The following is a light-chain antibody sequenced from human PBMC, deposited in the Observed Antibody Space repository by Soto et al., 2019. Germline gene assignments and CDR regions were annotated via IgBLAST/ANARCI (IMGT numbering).Light chain of an antibody. CDR1: SSDVGGYNY. J-gene: IGLJ1*01. V-gene: IGLV2-14*01. CDR2: DVS. Sequence: QSALTQPASVSGSPGQSITISCTGTSSDVGGYNYVSWYQQHPGKAPKLMIYDVSNRPSGVSNRFSGSKSGNTASLTISGLQAVDVADYYCSSYTSSIAYVFGTGTKLTVL. CDR3: SSYTSSIAYV.